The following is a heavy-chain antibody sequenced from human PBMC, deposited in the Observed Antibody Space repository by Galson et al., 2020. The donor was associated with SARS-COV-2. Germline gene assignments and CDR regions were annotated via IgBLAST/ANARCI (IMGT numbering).Heavy chain of an antibody. V-gene: IGHV3-30*03. Sequence: GESLKISCEASGFTFRSHGMHRVRQAPGKGMEWVAVISYDGSNKYYADPVKGRFTITRDNSKHTLYLQMNSLRAEDTAVYYCAGAQGTSYYYGMDVWGQGTTVTVSS. CDR1: GFTFRSHG. CDR3: AGAQGTSYYYGMDV. J-gene: IGHJ6*02. CDR2: ISYDGSNK.